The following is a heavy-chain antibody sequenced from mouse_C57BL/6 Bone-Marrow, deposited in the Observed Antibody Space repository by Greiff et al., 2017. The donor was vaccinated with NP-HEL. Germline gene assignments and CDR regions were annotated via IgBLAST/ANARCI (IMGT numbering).Heavy chain of an antibody. CDR1: GYTFTSYW. V-gene: IGHV1-72*01. Sequence: QVQLKQPGAELVKPGASVKLSCKASGYTFTSYWMHWVKQRPGRGLEWIGRIDPNSGGTKYNEKFKSKATLTVDKPSSTAYIQLSILTSEDSAVYYCARWFAYWGQGTLVTVSA. J-gene: IGHJ3*01. CDR3: ARWFAY. CDR2: IDPNSGGT.